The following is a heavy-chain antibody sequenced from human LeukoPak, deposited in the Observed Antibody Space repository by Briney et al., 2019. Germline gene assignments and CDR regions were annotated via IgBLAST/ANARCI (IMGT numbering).Heavy chain of an antibody. Sequence: PSETLSLTCTVSGGSISSSSYYWGWIRQPPGKGLEWIGSIYYSGSTYYNPSLKSRVTISVDTSKNQFSPKLSSVTAADTAVYYCARFYCSGGSCYFYYYYYMDVWGKGTTVTVSS. CDR1: GGSISSSSYY. J-gene: IGHJ6*03. D-gene: IGHD2-15*01. V-gene: IGHV4-39*07. CDR3: ARFYCSGGSCYFYYYYYMDV. CDR2: IYYSGST.